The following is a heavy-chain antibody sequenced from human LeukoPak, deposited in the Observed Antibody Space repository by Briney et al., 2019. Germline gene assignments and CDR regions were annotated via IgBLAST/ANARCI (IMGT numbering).Heavy chain of an antibody. CDR2: IYNGGGT. Sequence: GSLRLSCAASGFTVSTNYMSWVRQAPGKGLEWVSLIYNGGGTYYADSVKGRFTISRDNSRNTLSLQMNSLRVDDTAVYYCARGFRSVTTWGYFDYWGQGALVTVSS. CDR1: GFTVSTNY. J-gene: IGHJ4*02. V-gene: IGHV3-66*01. D-gene: IGHD4-17*01. CDR3: ARGFRSVTTWGYFDY.